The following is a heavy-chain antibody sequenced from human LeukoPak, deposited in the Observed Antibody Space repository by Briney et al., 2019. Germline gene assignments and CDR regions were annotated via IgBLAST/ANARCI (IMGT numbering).Heavy chain of an antibody. CDR2: ISSSSSFI. Sequence: PGGSLRLSCAASGFTFSSYSMNWVRQAPGKGLEWVSSISSSSSFIYYADSVKGRFTISRDNAKNSLYLQMNSLRAEDTAVYYCARDAILGYCSSTSCYPYWGQGTLVTVSS. V-gene: IGHV3-21*01. D-gene: IGHD2-2*01. CDR1: GFTFSSYS. CDR3: ARDAILGYCSSTSCYPY. J-gene: IGHJ4*02.